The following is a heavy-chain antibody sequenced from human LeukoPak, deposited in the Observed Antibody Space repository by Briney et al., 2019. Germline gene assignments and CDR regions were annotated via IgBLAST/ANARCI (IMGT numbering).Heavy chain of an antibody. CDR1: GYTFTDQW. D-gene: IGHD6-13*01. V-gene: IGHV1-2*02. J-gene: IGHJ4*02. Sequence: ASVKVSCKASGYTFTDQWIHWVRQAPGQGLEWLGWINPNSGGTNYAQKFEGRIAMTTDTSINTGYMEMTRLTSDDTAVYYCVRAHSSLRLYHFDYWGQGTLVTVSS. CDR2: INPNSGGT. CDR3: VRAHSSLRLYHFDY.